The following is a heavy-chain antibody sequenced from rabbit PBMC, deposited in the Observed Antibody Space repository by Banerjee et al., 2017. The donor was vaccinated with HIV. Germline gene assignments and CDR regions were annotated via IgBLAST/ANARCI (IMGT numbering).Heavy chain of an antibody. CDR1: GFSFNSSYW. V-gene: IGHV1S40*01. D-gene: IGHD4-1*01. J-gene: IGHJ4*01. Sequence: QSLEESGGDLVKPGASLTLTCTASGFSFNSSYWICWVRQAPGKGPEWVACIYTGSSGSTYCASWAKGRFTISKTSSTTVTLQMTSLTAADTATYFCARDSSGWGVRFNLWGPGTLVTVS. CDR3: ARDSSGWGVRFNL. CDR2: IYTGSSGST.